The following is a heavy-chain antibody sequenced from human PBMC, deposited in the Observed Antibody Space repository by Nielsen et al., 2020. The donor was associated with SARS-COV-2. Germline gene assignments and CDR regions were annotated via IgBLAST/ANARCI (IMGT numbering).Heavy chain of an antibody. CDR3: AISTDFYYYFYTMDV. CDR1: GLIFTDNY. Sequence: GESLKISCAASGLIFTDNYMSWIRQAPGKGLEWVSYISSNGRAIYYADSVKGRFTTSRDNAENSLFLQMNSLRAEDTAVYYCAISTDFYYYFYTMDVWGQGTTVTVSS. J-gene: IGHJ6*02. V-gene: IGHV3-11*01. CDR2: ISSNGRAI.